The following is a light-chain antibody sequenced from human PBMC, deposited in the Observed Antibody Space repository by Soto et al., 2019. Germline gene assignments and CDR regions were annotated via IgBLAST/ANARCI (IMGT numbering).Light chain of an antibody. V-gene: IGKV3-20*01. Sequence: EIVLTQSPGTLSLSPGERATLSCRASQSVSSSSLAWYQQKPGQAPRLLIYGASSRATGIPDRFSGSGSGTDFTLTTSRLEPEDFAVYYFQQYGSSPLTFGQGTKLEIK. CDR2: GAS. CDR3: QQYGSSPLT. J-gene: IGKJ2*01. CDR1: QSVSSSS.